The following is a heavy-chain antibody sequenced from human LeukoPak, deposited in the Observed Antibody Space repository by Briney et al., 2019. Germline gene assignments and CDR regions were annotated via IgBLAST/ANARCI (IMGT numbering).Heavy chain of an antibody. CDR2: ISGSGGTT. CDR1: GFIFRKCV. D-gene: IGHD3-10*01. J-gene: IGHJ4*02. V-gene: IGHV3-23*01. Sequence: SLPHSCETAGFIFRKCVILWARLTIEKRLEWVSAISGSGGTTYYADSVKGRFTISRDSSTNTLYLQLSSLRAEDTAIYYCARGGSVFAYFFDYWGQGTLVTVSS. CDR3: ARGGSVFAYFFDY.